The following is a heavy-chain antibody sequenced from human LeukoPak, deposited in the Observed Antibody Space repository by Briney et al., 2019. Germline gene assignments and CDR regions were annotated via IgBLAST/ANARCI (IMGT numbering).Heavy chain of an antibody. D-gene: IGHD6-19*01. CDR3: ARTPIAVAPFDY. V-gene: IGHV4-39*01. J-gene: IGHJ4*02. Sequence: SETLSLTCTVSGGSISSSNYYWGWIRQPPGKGLEWIGSIYYSGSTYYNPSLKSRVTISVDTSKNQFSLKLSSVTAADTAVYYCARTPIAVAPFDYWGQGTLVTVSS. CDR1: GGSISSSNYY. CDR2: IYYSGST.